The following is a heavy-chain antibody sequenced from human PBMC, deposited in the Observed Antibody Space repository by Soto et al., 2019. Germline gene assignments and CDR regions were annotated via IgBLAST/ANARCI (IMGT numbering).Heavy chain of an antibody. CDR1: GYSFPDYG. J-gene: IGHJ4*02. D-gene: IGHD5-18*01. V-gene: IGHV1-18*01. CDR3: ARAADVDTALGQGFDN. Sequence: QVQLAQSGAEVKRPGASVKVSCKASGYSFPDYGISWFRQAPGQGLEWMGWISAYNRNTNYAPKVQGRGTMTTDTSTRTGYMELRSLRSDDTAVYYCARAADVDTALGQGFDNWGQGTLVTVSS. CDR2: ISAYNRNT.